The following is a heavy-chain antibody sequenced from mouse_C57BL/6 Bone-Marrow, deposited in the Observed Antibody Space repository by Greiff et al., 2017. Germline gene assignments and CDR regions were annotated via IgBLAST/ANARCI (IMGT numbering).Heavy chain of an antibody. V-gene: IGHV5-6*01. Sequence: EVKLMESGGDLVKPGGSLKLSCAASGFTFSSYGMSWVRQTPDKRLEWVATISSGGSYTYYPDSVKGRFTLSRDNAKNTLYLQMSSLKSEDTAMYYCAREGQLRLRFDYWGQGTTLTVSS. J-gene: IGHJ2*01. CDR2: ISSGGSYT. CDR1: GFTFSSYG. CDR3: AREGQLRLRFDY. D-gene: IGHD3-2*02.